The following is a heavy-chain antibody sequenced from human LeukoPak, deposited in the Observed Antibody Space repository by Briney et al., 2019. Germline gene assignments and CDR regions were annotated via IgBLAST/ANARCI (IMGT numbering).Heavy chain of an antibody. V-gene: IGHV4-39*01. D-gene: IGHD4-17*01. CDR1: GASVSSGSHY. CDR2: IRNSGNT. J-gene: IGHJ4*02. CDR3: ARHVYGEYGPGDY. Sequence: SETLSLTCNVSGASVSSGSHYWGWLRQPPGRGLEWIGSIRNSGNTYYSPSLKSRVTISVDTSKNQFSLKLSSVTAADTAVYYCARHVYGEYGPGDYWGQGILVTVSS.